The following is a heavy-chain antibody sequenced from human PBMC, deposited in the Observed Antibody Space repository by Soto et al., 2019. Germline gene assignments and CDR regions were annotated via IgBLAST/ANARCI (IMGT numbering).Heavy chain of an antibody. CDR2: IKQDGSEK. Sequence: GGSLRLSCAASGFTFSSYWMSWVRQAPGKGLEWVANIKQDGSEKYYVDSVKGRFTISRDNAKNSLYLQMNSLRAEDTAVYYCARDLSNYDSVWGSYRHDDFDIWGQGTMVTVSS. J-gene: IGHJ3*02. CDR3: ARDLSNYDSVWGSYRHDDFDI. D-gene: IGHD3-16*02. V-gene: IGHV3-7*01. CDR1: GFTFSSYW.